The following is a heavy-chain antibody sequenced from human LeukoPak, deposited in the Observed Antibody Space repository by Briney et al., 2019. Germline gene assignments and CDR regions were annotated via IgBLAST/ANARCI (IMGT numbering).Heavy chain of an antibody. CDR2: IYSSGST. CDR1: GGSISSSSYY. Sequence: PSETLSLTCTVSGGSISSSSYYWAWIRQPPGKGLEWIGYIYSSGSTNYNPSLKSRVTISVDTSNNQFSLKLNSVTAADTAVYYCARRAYGSGSFNRYHFDYWGQGTLVAVSS. V-gene: IGHV4-61*05. J-gene: IGHJ4*02. D-gene: IGHD3-10*01. CDR3: ARRAYGSGSFNRYHFDY.